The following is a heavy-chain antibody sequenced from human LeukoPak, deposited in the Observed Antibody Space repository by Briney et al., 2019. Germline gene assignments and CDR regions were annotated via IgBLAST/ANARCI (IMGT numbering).Heavy chain of an antibody. CDR1: GGSFSGYY. J-gene: IGHJ4*02. CDR3: ARHRLDLGTPDRFDY. CDR2: INHSGST. D-gene: IGHD3-16*01. V-gene: IGHV4-34*01. Sequence: SSETLSLTCAVYGGSFSGYYWSWIRQPPGKGLEWIGEINHSGSTNYNPSLKSRVTISVDTSKNQFSLKLSSVTAADTAVYYCARHRLDLGTPDRFDYWGQGTLVTVSS.